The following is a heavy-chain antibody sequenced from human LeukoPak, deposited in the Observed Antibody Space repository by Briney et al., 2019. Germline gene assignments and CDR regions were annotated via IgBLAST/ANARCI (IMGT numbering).Heavy chain of an antibody. CDR1: GFTFSSYA. Sequence: PGGSLRLSCAASGFTFSSYAMSWVRQAPGKGLEWVSAISGSGGSTYYADSVKGRFTISRDNAKNSLYLQMNSLRAEDTAVYYCAIPYYDSSGWIFGYYGMDVWGQGTTVTVSS. D-gene: IGHD3-22*01. J-gene: IGHJ6*02. CDR3: AIPYYDSSGWIFGYYGMDV. CDR2: ISGSGGST. V-gene: IGHV3-23*01.